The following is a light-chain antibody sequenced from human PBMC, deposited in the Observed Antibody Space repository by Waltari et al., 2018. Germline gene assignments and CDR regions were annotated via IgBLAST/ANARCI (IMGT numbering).Light chain of an antibody. V-gene: IGLV2-23*01. Sequence: QSALTQPASVSGSPGQSITISCTGTSSDVGTYNLVSWYQHHPVKAPKLMIYEGNKRPSGVSNRFAASKSGHTASLTISGLQAEDEGDYYCCSYAGSRTWVFGGGTKLTVL. J-gene: IGLJ3*02. CDR2: EGN. CDR1: SSDVGTYNL. CDR3: CSYAGSRTWV.